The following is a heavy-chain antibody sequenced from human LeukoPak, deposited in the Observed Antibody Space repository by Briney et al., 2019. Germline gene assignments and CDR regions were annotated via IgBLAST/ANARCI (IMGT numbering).Heavy chain of an antibody. CDR3: AGAAFYCSSTSCLPNWFDP. V-gene: IGHV3-33*01. CDR2: IWYDGRNK. Sequence: PGGSLRLSCAASGFTFSNYGMHWVRQAPGKGLEWVAVIWYDGRNKYYVDSVKGRFTISRDNSKNTLYLQMTSLRAEDTAVYYCAGAAFYCSSTSCLPNWFDPWGQGTLVTVSS. CDR1: GFTFSNYG. D-gene: IGHD2-2*01. J-gene: IGHJ5*02.